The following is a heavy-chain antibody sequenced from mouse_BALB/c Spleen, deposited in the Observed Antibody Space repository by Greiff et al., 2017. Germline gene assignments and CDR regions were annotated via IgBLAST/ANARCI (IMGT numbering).Heavy chain of an antibody. CDR1: GFTFSSFG. J-gene: IGHJ1*01. V-gene: IGHV5-17*02. Sequence: EVNLVESGGGLVQPGGSRKLSCAASGFTFSSFGMHWVRQAPEKGLEWVAYISSGSSTIYYADTVKGRFTISRDNPKNTLFLQMTSLRSEDTAMYYCAREDYGSSYNYWYFDVWGAGTTVTVSS. CDR3: AREDYGSSYNYWYFDV. CDR2: ISSGSSTI. D-gene: IGHD1-1*01.